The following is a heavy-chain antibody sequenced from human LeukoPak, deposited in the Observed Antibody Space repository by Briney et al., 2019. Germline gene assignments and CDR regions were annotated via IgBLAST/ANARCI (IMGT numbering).Heavy chain of an antibody. J-gene: IGHJ4*02. V-gene: IGHV3-23*01. CDR3: ALLVFRMGGNY. CDR1: GFTFSSYA. CDR2: ISGSAGNT. D-gene: IGHD3-16*01. Sequence: GGSLRLSCEASGFTFSSYAMSWVRQAPGKGLQWVSTISGSAGNTYSADSVKGRFTISRDNSKNTLYLQMNSLRAEDTAVYYCALLVFRMGGNYWGQGTLVTVSS.